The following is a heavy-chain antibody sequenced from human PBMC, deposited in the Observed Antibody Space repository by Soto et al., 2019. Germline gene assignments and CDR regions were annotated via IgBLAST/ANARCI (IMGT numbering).Heavy chain of an antibody. D-gene: IGHD1-26*01. J-gene: IGHJ6*02. CDR3: GRFASTAANYYYGMDV. CDR1: GFTFSSYS. Sequence: EVQLVESGGGLVQPGGSLRLSCAASGFTFSSYSMNWVRQAPGKGLEWVSYISSSSSTIYYADSVKGRFTISRDNAKNSLYLQMNSLRDEDTAVYYCGRFASTAANYYYGMDVWGQGTTVTVSS. CDR2: ISSSSSTI. V-gene: IGHV3-48*02.